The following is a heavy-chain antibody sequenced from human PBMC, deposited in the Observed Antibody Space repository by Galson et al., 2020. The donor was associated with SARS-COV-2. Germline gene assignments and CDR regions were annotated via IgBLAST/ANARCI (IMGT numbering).Heavy chain of an antibody. CDR3: TREGWQGGY. V-gene: IGHV3-7*01. CDR1: GFTFTGYW. D-gene: IGHD2-15*01. CDR2: IRGDASEK. J-gene: IGHJ4*02. Sequence: GGSLRLSCAVSGFTFTGYWMNWIRQAPGKGLEWVANIRGDASEKNSVDSVPGRFSISRDNAVDTLYLEMNSLRVEDTAVDYCTREGWQGGYWGQGTRVTVSS.